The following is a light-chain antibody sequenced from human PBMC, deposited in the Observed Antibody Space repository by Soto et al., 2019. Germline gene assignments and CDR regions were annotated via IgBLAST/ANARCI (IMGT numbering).Light chain of an antibody. CDR3: QHYNSYSEA. CDR1: QTISSW. J-gene: IGKJ1*01. CDR2: KAS. V-gene: IGKV1-5*03. Sequence: DIQMTQSPSTLSGSVGDRGTITCRASQTISSWLAWYQQKPGKAPKLLIYKASTLKSGVASRFSGSGSGTEFTLTISSLQPDDFATYYCQHYNSYSEAFGQGTKVELK.